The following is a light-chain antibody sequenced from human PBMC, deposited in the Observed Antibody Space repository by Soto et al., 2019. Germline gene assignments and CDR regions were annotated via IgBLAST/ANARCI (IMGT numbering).Light chain of an antibody. CDR1: QGIRDA. J-gene: IGKJ5*01. CDR2: DAS. CDR3: QQYEKWPPSIT. V-gene: IGKV1D-13*01. Sequence: AIQMTQSPSSLSASLGDRVTITCRAGQGIRDALSWYQQKPGKVPKLLIYDASSLESGVPSRFSGSGSGTEFTLTISSLQSEDFAVYYCQQYEKWPPSITFGQGTRLEI.